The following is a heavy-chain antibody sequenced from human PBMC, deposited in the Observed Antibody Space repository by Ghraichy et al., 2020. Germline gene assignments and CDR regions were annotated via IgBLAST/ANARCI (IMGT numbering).Heavy chain of an antibody. Sequence: SETLSLTCAISGDSVSSNTAAWNWIRQSPSRGLEWLGRTYYKSKWYNDYAASVKSRITINLETSKNQFSLQLTSVTPEDTAVYYCARSSSGLAADWGQGTLVTVSS. CDR3: ARSSSGLAAD. J-gene: IGHJ4*02. V-gene: IGHV6-1*01. CDR1: GDSVSSNTAA. D-gene: IGHD6-13*01. CDR2: TYYKSKWYN.